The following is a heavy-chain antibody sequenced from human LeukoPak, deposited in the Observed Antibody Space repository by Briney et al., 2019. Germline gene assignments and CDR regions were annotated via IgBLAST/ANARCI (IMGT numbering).Heavy chain of an antibody. D-gene: IGHD4-17*01. Sequence: SETLSLTCTVSGGSISSSSYYWGWIRQPPGKGLEWIGSIYYSGRTYYNPSLKSRVTISVDTSKNQFSLKLSSVTAADTAVYYCARGASYGDYEYYYYYYMDVWGKGTTVTISS. CDR2: IYYSGRT. J-gene: IGHJ6*03. CDR1: GGSISSSSYY. V-gene: IGHV4-39*07. CDR3: ARGASYGDYEYYYYYYMDV.